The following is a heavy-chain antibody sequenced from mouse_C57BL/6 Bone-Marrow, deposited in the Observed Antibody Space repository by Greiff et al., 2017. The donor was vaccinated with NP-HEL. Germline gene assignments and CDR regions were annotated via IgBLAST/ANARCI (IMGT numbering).Heavy chain of an antibody. CDR1: GFTFSDFY. CDR2: SRNKANDYTT. Sequence: EVKLMESGGGLVQSGRSLRLSCATSGFTFSDFYMEWVRQAPGKGLEWIAASRNKANDYTTEYSASVKGRFIVSRDTSQSILYLQMNALRAEDTAIYYCARDALYGSSYRYFDVWGTGTTVTVSS. V-gene: IGHV7-1*01. D-gene: IGHD1-1*01. CDR3: ARDALYGSSYRYFDV. J-gene: IGHJ1*03.